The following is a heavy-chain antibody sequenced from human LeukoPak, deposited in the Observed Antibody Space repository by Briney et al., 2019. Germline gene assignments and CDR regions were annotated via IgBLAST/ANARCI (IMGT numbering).Heavy chain of an antibody. J-gene: IGHJ6*03. CDR3: AKDLAKYYYYYYMDV. V-gene: IGHV3-23*01. Sequence: GGSLRLSCAASGFTFSSYAMSWVRQAPGKGLEWVSAISGSGGSTYYADSVKGRFTISRDNSKNPLYLQMNSLRAEDTAVYYCAKDLAKYYYYYYMDVWGKGTTVTVSS. D-gene: IGHD2-21*01. CDR2: ISGSGGST. CDR1: GFTFSSYA.